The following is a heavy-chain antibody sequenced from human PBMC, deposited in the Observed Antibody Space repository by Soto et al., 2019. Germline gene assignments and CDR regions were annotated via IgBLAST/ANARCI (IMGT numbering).Heavy chain of an antibody. Sequence: SETLSLTCIVSGDSVSSGRFHLSWIRQPPGKGLEWIGSFTYSGRTNYNSSLMSRVTISVDTSRNQFSLNLKSVTAGDTAVYYCARGHGGSYYVEYEYWGQGTLVTVSS. CDR1: GDSVSSGRFH. V-gene: IGHV4-61*01. D-gene: IGHD1-26*01. CDR3: ARGHGGSYYVEYEY. CDR2: FTYSGRT. J-gene: IGHJ4*02.